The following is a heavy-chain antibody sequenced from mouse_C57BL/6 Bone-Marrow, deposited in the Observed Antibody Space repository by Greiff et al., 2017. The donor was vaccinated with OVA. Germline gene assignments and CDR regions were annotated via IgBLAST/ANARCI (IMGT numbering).Heavy chain of an antibody. V-gene: IGHV1-69*01. CDR1: GYTFTSYW. D-gene: IGHD2-4*01. J-gene: IGHJ3*01. Sequence: QVQLLQPGAELVMPGASVKLSCKASGYTFTSYWMSWVKQRPGQGLEWIGAIDPSDSYTYYNQKFKGQSTLTVDKSSSTTYMQLDNLASEDSAVYYCSSSHYDYPAYWGQGTLVTVSA. CDR2: IDPSDSYT. CDR3: SSSHYDYPAY.